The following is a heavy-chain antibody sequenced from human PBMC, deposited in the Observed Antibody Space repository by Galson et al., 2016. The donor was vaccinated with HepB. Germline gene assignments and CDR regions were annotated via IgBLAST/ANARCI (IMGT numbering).Heavy chain of an antibody. V-gene: IGHV4-4*02. CDR3: AREGLLGTTSCCKGFDY. Sequence: EPLSLTCAVSGGSISSTNWWSWVRQPPGKGLEWIGEIYHSGSTNYNSSLKSRVTISVDKSKNQFSLNLSSVTAADTAVYYCAREGLLGTTSCCKGFDYWGQGTLVTVSS. CDR2: IYHSGST. CDR1: GGSISSTNW. D-gene: IGHD2-2*01. J-gene: IGHJ4*02.